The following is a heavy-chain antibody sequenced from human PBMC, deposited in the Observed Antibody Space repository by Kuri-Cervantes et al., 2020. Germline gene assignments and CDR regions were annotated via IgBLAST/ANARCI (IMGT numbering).Heavy chain of an antibody. Sequence: GGSLRLSCAAAGFTFSSYSMNWVRQAPGKGLEWVANIKQDGSEKYYVDSVKGRFTISRDNAKNSLYLQMNSLRAEDTAVYYCARSPRGQWPKVYYYGMDVWGQGTTVTVSS. D-gene: IGHD6-19*01. CDR2: IKQDGSEK. V-gene: IGHV3-7*01. CDR3: ARSPRGQWPKVYYYGMDV. CDR1: GFTFSSYS. J-gene: IGHJ6*02.